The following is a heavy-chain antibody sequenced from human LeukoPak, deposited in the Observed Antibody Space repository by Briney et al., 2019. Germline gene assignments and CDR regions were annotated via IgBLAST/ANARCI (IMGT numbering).Heavy chain of an antibody. D-gene: IGHD5-18*01. CDR2: IYRGGST. Sequence: GGSLRLSCAASGFTVSSNYMSWVRQAPGKGLEWVSVIYRGGSTYYADSVKGRFTISRDNSKNTLYLQMNSLRAEDTAVYYCAREGGDLLGETAPRDYYYYGMDVWGQGTTVTVSS. CDR3: AREGGDLLGETAPRDYYYYGMDV. J-gene: IGHJ6*02. CDR1: GFTVSSNY. V-gene: IGHV3-66*01.